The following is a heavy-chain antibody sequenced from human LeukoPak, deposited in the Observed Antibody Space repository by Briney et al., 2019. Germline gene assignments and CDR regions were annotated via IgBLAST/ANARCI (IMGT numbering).Heavy chain of an antibody. CDR1: GFTFSNYA. Sequence: GGSLRLSCVASGFTFSNYAMHWVRQAPGKGLEWVAVISYGGSNKYYADSVNGRFIISRDNSKNTLYLQMISLSAEDTAVYYCARVKEYSSSWSNAFDIWGQGTMVTVSS. CDR3: ARVKEYSSSWSNAFDI. V-gene: IGHV3-30*04. J-gene: IGHJ3*02. CDR2: ISYGGSNK. D-gene: IGHD6-13*01.